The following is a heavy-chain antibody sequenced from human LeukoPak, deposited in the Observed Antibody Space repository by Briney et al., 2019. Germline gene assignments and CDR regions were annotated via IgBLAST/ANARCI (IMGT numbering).Heavy chain of an antibody. CDR1: GGSISSGSYY. Sequence: SETLSLTCTVSGGSISSGSYYWSWIRQPAGKGLEWIGRIYTSGSTNYNPSLKSRVTISVDTSKNQFSLKLSSVTAADTAVYYCAREGSSLDAFDIWGQRTMVTVSS. V-gene: IGHV4-61*02. J-gene: IGHJ3*02. CDR2: IYTSGST. CDR3: AREGSSLDAFDI. D-gene: IGHD6-6*01.